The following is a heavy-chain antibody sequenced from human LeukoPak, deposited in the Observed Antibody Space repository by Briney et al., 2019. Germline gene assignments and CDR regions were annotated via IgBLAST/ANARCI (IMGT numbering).Heavy chain of an antibody. V-gene: IGHV4-4*02. CDR1: GDSINSLDL. CDR3: ARGGAHYYYGMDV. Sequence: SGTLSLTCTVSGDSINSLDLWSWVRQPPGKGLEWIGEMCVSGTTHSNPSVKSRVTISIDKSKNQFFLNLSSVTAADTAVYYCARGGAHYYYGMDVWGQGTTVTVSS. J-gene: IGHJ6*02. CDR2: MCVSGTT.